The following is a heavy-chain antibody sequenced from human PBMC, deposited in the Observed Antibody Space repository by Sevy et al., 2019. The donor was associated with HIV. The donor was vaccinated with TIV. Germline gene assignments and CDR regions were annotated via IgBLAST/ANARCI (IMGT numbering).Heavy chain of an antibody. J-gene: IGHJ6*02. CDR2: ISSNGGST. CDR3: VKASGYSGYDLYYYYYGMDV. Sequence: GGSLRLSCSASGFTFSSYAMHWVRQAPGKGLEYVSAISSNGGSTYYADSVKGRFTISRDNSKNTLYLQMSSLRAEDTAVYYCVKASGYSGYDLYYYYYGMDVLGPRDHGHRLL. CDR1: GFTFSSYA. V-gene: IGHV3-64D*06. D-gene: IGHD5-12*01.